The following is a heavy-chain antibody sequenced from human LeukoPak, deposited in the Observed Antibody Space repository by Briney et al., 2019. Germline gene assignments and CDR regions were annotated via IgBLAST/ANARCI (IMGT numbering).Heavy chain of an antibody. D-gene: IGHD1-26*01. J-gene: IGHJ4*02. CDR1: GGSFSGYY. Sequence: TTSETLSLTCAVYGGSFSGYYWSWIRQPPGKGLEWIGEINHSGSTNYNPSLKSRVTISVDTSKNQFSLKLSSVTAADTAVYYCARGSRDSYRFDYWGQGTLVTVSS. V-gene: IGHV4-34*01. CDR2: INHSGST. CDR3: ARGSRDSYRFDY.